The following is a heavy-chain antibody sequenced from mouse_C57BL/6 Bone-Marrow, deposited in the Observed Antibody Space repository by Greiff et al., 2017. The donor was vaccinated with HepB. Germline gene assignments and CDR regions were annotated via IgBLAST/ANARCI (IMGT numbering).Heavy chain of an antibody. Sequence: QVQLQQPGAELVRPGTSVKLSCKASGYTFTSYWMHWVKQRPGQGLEWIGVIDPSDSYTNYNQKFKGKATLTVDTSSSTAYMQLSSLTSEDSAVYYCASPTYYKPHYAMDYWGQGTSVTVSS. CDR3: ASPTYYKPHYAMDY. J-gene: IGHJ4*01. V-gene: IGHV1-59*01. CDR1: GYTFTSYW. CDR2: IDPSDSYT. D-gene: IGHD2-12*01.